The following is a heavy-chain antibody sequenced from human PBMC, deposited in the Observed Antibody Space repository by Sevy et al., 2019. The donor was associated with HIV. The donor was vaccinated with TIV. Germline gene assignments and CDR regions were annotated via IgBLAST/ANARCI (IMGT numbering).Heavy chain of an antibody. V-gene: IGHV3-23*01. J-gene: IGHJ1*01. Sequence: GGSLRLSCAASAFTFSSYAMTGVRQAPGKGLEWVSSITGSGGITYYADSVKGRFTISRDNSKNTLYLQMNSLRAEDTAVYYCAKDGVYGGNFEYFQHWGQGTLVTVSS. CDR2: ITGSGGIT. D-gene: IGHD4-17*01. CDR3: AKDGVYGGNFEYFQH. CDR1: AFTFSSYA.